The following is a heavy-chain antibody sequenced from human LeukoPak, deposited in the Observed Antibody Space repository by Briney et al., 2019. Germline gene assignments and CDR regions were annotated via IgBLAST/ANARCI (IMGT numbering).Heavy chain of an antibody. Sequence: GGSLRLSCAASGFTFSSYGMHWVRQAPGKGLEWVAVISYDGSNKYYADSVKGRFTISRDNSKNTLYLQMNSLKTEDTAVYYCTTEARANLGYCSGGSCQFDYWGQGTLVTVSS. J-gene: IGHJ4*02. V-gene: IGHV3-30*03. D-gene: IGHD2-15*01. CDR1: GFTFSSYG. CDR3: TTEARANLGYCSGGSCQFDY. CDR2: ISYDGSNK.